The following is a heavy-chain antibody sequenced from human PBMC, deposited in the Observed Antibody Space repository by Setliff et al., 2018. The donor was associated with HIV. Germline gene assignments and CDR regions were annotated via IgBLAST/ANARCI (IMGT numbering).Heavy chain of an antibody. CDR1: GYTFTGYY. D-gene: IGHD4-17*01. CDR2: INPNSGGT. Sequence: ASVKVSCKASGYTFTGYYMHWVRQAPGQGLEWMGRINPNSGGTNYAQKFQGRVTMTRDTSISTAYMELSRLRSDDTAVYYCARGEVTTGFKFDYWGQGTLVTVSS. V-gene: IGHV1-2*06. J-gene: IGHJ4*02. CDR3: ARGEVTTGFKFDY.